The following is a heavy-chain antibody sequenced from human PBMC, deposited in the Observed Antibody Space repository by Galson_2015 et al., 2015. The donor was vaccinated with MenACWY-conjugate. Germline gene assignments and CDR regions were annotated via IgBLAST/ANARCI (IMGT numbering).Heavy chain of an antibody. D-gene: IGHD2-15*01. V-gene: IGHV3-64D*06. CDR3: VKDTKRCSGGRCYSGPYSWAFDI. CDR2: ISSNGDTT. Sequence: SLRLSCATSGFTFNNYAMHWVRQAPGKGLEYLSIISSNGDTTYYADSVKGRFTISRDNSRNTLYLQMSSLRSEDTAVYYCVKDTKRCSGGRCYSGPYSWAFDIWGQGTMVTVSS. J-gene: IGHJ3*02. CDR1: GFTFNNYA.